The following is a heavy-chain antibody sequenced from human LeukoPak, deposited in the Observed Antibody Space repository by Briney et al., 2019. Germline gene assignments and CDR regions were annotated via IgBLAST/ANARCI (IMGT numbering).Heavy chain of an antibody. CDR3: ARGREGQWRPEWYFDL. V-gene: IGHV3-23*01. D-gene: IGHD6-19*01. J-gene: IGHJ2*01. Sequence: GSXXXSXXASGFTFSSYAMSWVRQAPGKXXXXXSAXSGSGGSTYYADSVKGRFTISRDNAKNSLYLQMNSLRAEDTAVYYCARGREGQWRPEWYFDLWGRGTLVTVSS. CDR2: XSGSGGST. CDR1: GFTFSSYA.